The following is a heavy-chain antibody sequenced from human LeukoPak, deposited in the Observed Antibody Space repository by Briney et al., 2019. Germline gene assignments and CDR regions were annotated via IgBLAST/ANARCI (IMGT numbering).Heavy chain of an antibody. CDR3: VRDYWYSFDY. CDR1: GFTFSNDW. CDR2: INQDGSEK. J-gene: IGHJ4*02. D-gene: IGHD1-26*01. Sequence: GGSLRLSCEASGFTFSNDWMSWVRQAPGKGLERVAKINQDGSEKYYVDSVKGRFTISRDNAKNSVYLQMNSLGAEDTAVYYCVRDYWYSFDYWGQGTLVTVSS. V-gene: IGHV3-7*01.